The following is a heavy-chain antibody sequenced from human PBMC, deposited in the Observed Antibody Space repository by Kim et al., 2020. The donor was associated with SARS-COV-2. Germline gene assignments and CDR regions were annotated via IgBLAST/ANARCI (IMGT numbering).Heavy chain of an antibody. Sequence: SETLSLTCTVSGGSISSYYWSWIRQPAGKGLEWIGRIYTSGSTNYNASLKSRVTMSVDTSKNQFSLKLSSVTAADTAVYYCARVNTASSGPPHGFDIWGQGTMVTVSS. CDR3: ARVNTASSGPPHGFDI. CDR2: IYTSGST. J-gene: IGHJ3*02. CDR1: GGSISSYY. V-gene: IGHV4-4*07. D-gene: IGHD3-22*01.